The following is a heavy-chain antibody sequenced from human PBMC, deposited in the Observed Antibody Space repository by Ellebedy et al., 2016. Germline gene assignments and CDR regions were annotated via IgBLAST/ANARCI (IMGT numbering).Heavy chain of an antibody. J-gene: IGHJ6*04. CDR2: IKSKTDGGTT. Sequence: GGSLRLSXAASGFTFSNAWMSWVRQAPGKGLEWVGRIKSKTDGGTTDYAAPVKGRFTISRDDSKNTLYLQMNSLKTEDTAVYYCTTGGHRNYDFPDVWGKGTTVTVSS. CDR3: TTGGHRNYDFPDV. CDR1: GFTFSNAW. V-gene: IGHV3-15*01. D-gene: IGHD3-3*01.